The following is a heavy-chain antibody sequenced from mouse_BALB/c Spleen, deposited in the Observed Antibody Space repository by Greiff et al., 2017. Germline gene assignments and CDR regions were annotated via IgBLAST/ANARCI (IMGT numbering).Heavy chain of an antibody. Sequence: QVQLQQSGPGLVAPSQSLSITCTVSGFSLTGYGVNWVRQPPGKGLEWLGMIWGDGSTDYNSALKSRLSISKDNSKSQVFLKMNSLQTDDTARYYCARLYDGYRAWFAYWGQGTLVTVSA. CDR1: GFSLTGYG. J-gene: IGHJ3*01. D-gene: IGHD2-2*01. V-gene: IGHV2-6-7*01. CDR3: ARLYDGYRAWFAY. CDR2: IWGDGST.